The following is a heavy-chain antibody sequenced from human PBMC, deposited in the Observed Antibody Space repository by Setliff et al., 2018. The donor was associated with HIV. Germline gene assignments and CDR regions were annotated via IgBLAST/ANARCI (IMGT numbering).Heavy chain of an antibody. J-gene: IGHJ6*02. CDR3: ARDSAIVTTIIDHYYGMDV. D-gene: IGHD5-12*01. CDR2: INAGNGNT. V-gene: IGHV1-3*01. Sequence: GASVKVSCKASGYTFTGYYMHWVRQAPGQRLEWLGWINAGNGNTEYSQNFQGRVTISRDTSASTAYMELSSLRSEDTAVYYCARDSAIVTTIIDHYYGMDVWGQGTTVTVSS. CDR1: GYTFTGYY.